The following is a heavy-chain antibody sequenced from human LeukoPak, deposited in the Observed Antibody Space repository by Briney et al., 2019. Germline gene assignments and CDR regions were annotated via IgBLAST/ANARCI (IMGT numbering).Heavy chain of an antibody. CDR1: GFTFSSYA. CDR2: ISGSGGST. Sequence: GGSLRLSCAASGFTFSSYAMSWVRQAPGKGLEWVSAISGSGGSTYYADSVKGRVTISRDNSKNTLYLQMNSLRAEDTAVYYCAKAVQLWLSLDAFDIWGQGTMVTVSS. V-gene: IGHV3-23*01. CDR3: AKAVQLWLSLDAFDI. J-gene: IGHJ3*02. D-gene: IGHD5-18*01.